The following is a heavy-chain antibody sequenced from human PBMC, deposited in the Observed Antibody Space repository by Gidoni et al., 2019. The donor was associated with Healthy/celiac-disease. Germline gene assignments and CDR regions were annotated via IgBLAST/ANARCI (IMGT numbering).Heavy chain of an antibody. V-gene: IGHV4-34*01. CDR1: GGSFSGYY. CDR2: INHRGST. D-gene: IGHD1-26*01. Sequence: QVQLQQWGAGLLKPSETLSLTCAVHGGSFSGYYWSWIRQPPGKGLAWIGEINHRGSTNYNPSLKSRVTISVDTSKNQFSRKLSSVTAADTAVYYCARQVGRLSDYWGQGTLVTVSS. J-gene: IGHJ4*02. CDR3: ARQVGRLSDY.